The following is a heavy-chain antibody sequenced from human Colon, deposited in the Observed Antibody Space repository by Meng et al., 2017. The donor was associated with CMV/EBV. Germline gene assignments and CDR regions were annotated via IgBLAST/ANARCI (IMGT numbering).Heavy chain of an antibody. D-gene: IGHD3-16*01. V-gene: IGHV3-11*05. CDR2: ISPTGSDT. J-gene: IGHJ5*02. CDR1: VFIFSDYY. CDR3: VKGHTMINP. Sequence: GQLVEFGGGLVGPGGSLRLSCAASVFIFSDYYMTWIREAPGKGLEWVSYISPTGSDTNYADSVRGRFTVSRDNAKNSLFLQMSSLTAEDTAVYYCVKGHTMINPWGQGTLVTVSS.